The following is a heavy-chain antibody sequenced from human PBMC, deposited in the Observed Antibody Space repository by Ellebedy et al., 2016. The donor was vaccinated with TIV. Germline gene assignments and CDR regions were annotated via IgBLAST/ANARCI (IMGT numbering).Heavy chain of an antibody. CDR3: ESGGSSE. Sequence: GESLKISXAASGFTFSDYSMNWVRQAPGRGLKWISYISSNAATMHYADSVKGRFTISRDNAKNSLFLQMNSLRAEDTAVYYCESGGSSEWGQGTLVTVSS. D-gene: IGHD4-23*01. CDR1: GFTFSDYS. J-gene: IGHJ4*02. V-gene: IGHV3-48*01. CDR2: ISSNAATM.